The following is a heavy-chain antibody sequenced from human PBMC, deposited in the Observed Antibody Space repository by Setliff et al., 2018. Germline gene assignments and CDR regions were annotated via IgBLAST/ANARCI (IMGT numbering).Heavy chain of an antibody. CDR2: INSRGDTT. CDR1: GFTFSSNA. CDR3: APRPDVAFDV. J-gene: IGHJ3*01. V-gene: IGHV3-23*01. Sequence: GESLKISCTASGFTFSSNAVSWVRQAPGKGLEWVSLINSRGDTTNYADSVKGRFTISRDSSKNTLYLQMNSLRAEDTAVYYCAPRPDVAFDVWGQGTMVTVSS.